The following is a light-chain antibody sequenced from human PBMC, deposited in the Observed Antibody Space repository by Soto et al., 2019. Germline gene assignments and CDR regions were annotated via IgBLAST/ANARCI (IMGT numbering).Light chain of an antibody. CDR1: SGDVGTYNY. Sequence: QSALTQPASVSGSPGQSITISCTGTSGDVGTYNYVSWYQQHAGKAPKLIICEVSNRPSGVSNRFSGSKSANTASLTISGLQAEDEADYYCGSYTSSSRYVFGTGTKVTLL. CDR2: EVS. J-gene: IGLJ1*01. V-gene: IGLV2-14*01. CDR3: GSYTSSSRYV.